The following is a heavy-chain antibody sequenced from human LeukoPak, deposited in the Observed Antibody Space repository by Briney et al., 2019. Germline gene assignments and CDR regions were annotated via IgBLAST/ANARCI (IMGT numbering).Heavy chain of an antibody. CDR3: AKFGRGSSQSRYYFDY. CDR2: ISGSGGST. D-gene: IGHD6-13*01. CDR1: GFTFSSYA. Sequence: GGSLRLSCAASGFTFSSYAMSWVRQAPGKGLEWASAISGSGGSTYYADSVKGRFTISRDNSKNTLYLQMNSLRAKDTAVYYCAKFGRGSSQSRYYFDYSGLRTLVTVSS. V-gene: IGHV3-23*01. J-gene: IGHJ4*02.